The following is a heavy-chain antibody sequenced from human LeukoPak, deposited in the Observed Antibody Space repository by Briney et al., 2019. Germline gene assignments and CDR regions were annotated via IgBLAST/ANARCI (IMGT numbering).Heavy chain of an antibody. CDR1: GFTVSSNY. Sequence: GGSLRLSCAASGFTVSSNYMSWVRQAPGKGLEWASVIYSGGSTYYADSVKGRFTISRDNSKNTLYLQMNSLRAEDTAVYYCASGGLGDSSGYGYWGQGTLVTVSS. CDR3: ASGGLGDSSGYGY. D-gene: IGHD3-22*01. J-gene: IGHJ4*02. CDR2: IYSGGST. V-gene: IGHV3-66*01.